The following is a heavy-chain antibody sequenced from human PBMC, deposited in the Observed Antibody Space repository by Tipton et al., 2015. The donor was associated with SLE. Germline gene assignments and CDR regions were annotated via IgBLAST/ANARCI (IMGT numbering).Heavy chain of an antibody. CDR2: IKQDGSKK. J-gene: IGHJ4*02. CDR3: ARRKVYAGSRGTFDS. Sequence: SLRLSCAASGFTFSDFWLSWVRQAPGKGLEWVANIKQDGSKKYFVDSVKGRFTISRDNAKRSLYLQMNSLRAEDTALYYCARRKVYAGSRGTFDSWGQGTLVTVSS. D-gene: IGHD2/OR15-2a*01. CDR1: GFTFSDFW. V-gene: IGHV3-7*01.